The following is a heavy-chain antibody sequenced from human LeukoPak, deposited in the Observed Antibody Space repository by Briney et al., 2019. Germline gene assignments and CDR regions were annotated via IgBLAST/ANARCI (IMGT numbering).Heavy chain of an antibody. CDR3: AGGPYGGTTHYYMDV. J-gene: IGHJ6*03. CDR2: MSPNSGNA. D-gene: IGHD3-16*01. V-gene: IGHV1-8*01. CDR1: GYTFTSYD. Sequence: ASVTISCKASGYTFTSYDINWVRQASGQGLEWMGWMSPNSGNAGYAQKFQGRVTITRNTSISTAYMELSSLRSEDTAVYYCAGGPYGGTTHYYMDVWGKGTTVTVSS.